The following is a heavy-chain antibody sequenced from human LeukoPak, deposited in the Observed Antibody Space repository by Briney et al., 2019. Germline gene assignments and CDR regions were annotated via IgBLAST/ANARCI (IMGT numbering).Heavy chain of an antibody. J-gene: IGHJ5*02. D-gene: IGHD1-26*01. CDR3: AKEEAKWEWFDP. V-gene: IGHV3-66*01. Sequence: GGSLRLSCAASGFTFNTNDMSWVRQAPGKGLEWVSVIANDGRTYYADSVKGRFTISRDNSKNTLDLQMNSLRVEDTAVYYCAKEEAKWEWFDPWGQGTLVTVSS. CDR2: IANDGRT. CDR1: GFTFNTND.